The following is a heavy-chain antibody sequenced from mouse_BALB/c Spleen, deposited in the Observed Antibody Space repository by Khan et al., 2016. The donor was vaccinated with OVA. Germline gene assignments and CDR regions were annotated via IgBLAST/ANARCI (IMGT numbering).Heavy chain of an antibody. CDR3: SRAYYRFDGYYSMDY. Sequence: VELVESGPGLVAPSQSLSITCTVSGFSLSRYNIHWVRQPPGKGLEWLGLIWGGGSTDYNSPLKSRLTITKDNSKSQVFLKMNSLQPDDTVIYFCSRAYYRFDGYYSMDYWGQGTSVAVSA. V-gene: IGHV2-6-4*01. CDR2: IWGGGST. D-gene: IGHD2-14*01. CDR1: GFSLSRYN. J-gene: IGHJ4*01.